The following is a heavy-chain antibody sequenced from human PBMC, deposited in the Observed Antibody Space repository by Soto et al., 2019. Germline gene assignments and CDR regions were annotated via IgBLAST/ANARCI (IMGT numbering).Heavy chain of an antibody. D-gene: IGHD5-12*01. Sequence: QPGGSLRLSCAASGFTFSSYAMSWVRQAPGKGLEWVSAISGSGGSTYYADSVKGRFTISRDNSKNTLYLQMNSLRAEDTAVYYCAKDDGYSGYENMDVWGQGATVTVSS. CDR1: GFTFSSYA. CDR3: AKDDGYSGYENMDV. CDR2: ISGSGGST. J-gene: IGHJ6*02. V-gene: IGHV3-23*01.